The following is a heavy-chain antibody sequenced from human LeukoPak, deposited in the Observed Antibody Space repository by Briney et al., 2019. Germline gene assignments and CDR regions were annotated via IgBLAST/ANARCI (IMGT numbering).Heavy chain of an antibody. CDR2: INHSGST. J-gene: IGHJ5*02. CDR3: ARALLRSGNWFDP. V-gene: IGHV4-34*01. D-gene: IGHD3-10*02. CDR1: GVSFSGYY. Sequence: SETLSLTCAVYGVSFSGYYWSWIRQPPGKGLEWIGEINHSGSTNYNPSLKSRVTISVDTSKNQFSLKLSSVTAADTAVYYCARALLRSGNWFDPWGQGTLVTVSS.